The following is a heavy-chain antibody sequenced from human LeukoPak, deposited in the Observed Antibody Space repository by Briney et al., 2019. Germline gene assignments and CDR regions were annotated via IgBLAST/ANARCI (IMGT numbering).Heavy chain of an antibody. D-gene: IGHD5-24*01. CDR3: ARLHVRKMATITTSSRIFDY. CDR1: GGSFSGYY. V-gene: IGHV4-34*01. J-gene: IGHJ4*02. CDR2: INHSGST. Sequence: SETLSLTCAVYGGSFSGYYWSWIRQPPGKGLEWIGEINHSGSTNYNPSLKSRVTISVDTSKNQFSLKLSSVTAADTAVYSCARLHVRKMATITTSSRIFDYWGQGTLVTVSS.